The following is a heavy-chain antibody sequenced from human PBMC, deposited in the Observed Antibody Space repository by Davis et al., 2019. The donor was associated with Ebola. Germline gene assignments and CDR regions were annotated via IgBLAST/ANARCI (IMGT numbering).Heavy chain of an antibody. D-gene: IGHD6-19*01. V-gene: IGHV1-3*01. CDR3: ARASFGYNSGWYADY. J-gene: IGHJ4*02. Sequence: ASVKVSCKASGFIFTNYAIHWVRQAPGQRLEWMGWVHGGNGNTKYSQRFQGRVTITTDSSASTVYLDLTSLRSDDTAVFYCARASFGYNSGWYADYWGPGSLVTVSS. CDR2: VHGGNGNT. CDR1: GFIFTNYA.